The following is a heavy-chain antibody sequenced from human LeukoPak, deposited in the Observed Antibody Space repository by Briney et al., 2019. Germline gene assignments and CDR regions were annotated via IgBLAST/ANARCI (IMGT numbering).Heavy chain of an antibody. D-gene: IGHD4-23*01. CDR2: IYTSGST. CDR3: ATLTGGDDAFDI. Sequence: SETLSLTCTVSGGSISSGSYYWSWIRQPAGKGLEWIGRIYTSGSTNYNPSLKSRVTISVDTSKKQFSLKLSSVTAADTAVYYCATLTGGDDAFDIWGQGTMVTVSS. CDR1: GGSISSGSYY. J-gene: IGHJ3*02. V-gene: IGHV4-61*02.